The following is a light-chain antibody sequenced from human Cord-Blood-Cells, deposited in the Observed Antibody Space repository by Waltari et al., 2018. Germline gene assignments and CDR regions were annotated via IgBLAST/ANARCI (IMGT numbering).Light chain of an antibody. V-gene: IGKV1-39*01. J-gene: IGKJ1*01. CDR1: QSISSY. CDR2: AAS. CDR3: QQSYSTPWT. Sequence: DIQMTLSPSSLSPYVGDRAPITCRESQSISSYLHWYKQKPVKAPKLLFYAASSLQRGVPSRFSGSGSGTDFTLTISSLQPEDFATYYWQQSYSTPWTFGQGTKVEIK.